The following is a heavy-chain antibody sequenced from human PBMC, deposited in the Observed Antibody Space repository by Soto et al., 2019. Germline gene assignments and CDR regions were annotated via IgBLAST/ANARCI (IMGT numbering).Heavy chain of an antibody. Sequence: QVQLVQSGAEVKKPGASVKVSCKASGYTFTSYGISWVRQAPGQGLEWMGWISAYNGNTNYAQKIQGRVTTPTDTSTSTADMEVRSRRSDDTAVYYCACDSGYSSMNWGQGTLVTVSS. D-gene: IGHD6-13*01. V-gene: IGHV1-18*01. CDR1: GYTFTSYG. J-gene: IGHJ4*02. CDR2: ISAYNGNT. CDR3: ACDSGYSSMN.